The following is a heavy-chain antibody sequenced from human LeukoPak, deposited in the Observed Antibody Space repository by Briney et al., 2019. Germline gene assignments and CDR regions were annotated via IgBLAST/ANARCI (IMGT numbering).Heavy chain of an antibody. J-gene: IGHJ4*02. V-gene: IGHV4-4*07. CDR2: ISSSGST. Sequence: SETLSLTCNVSGGSISSYYWSWIRQPAGKGLEWIGRISSSGSTNYDPSLKSRVTISVDTSKDQFSLKLSSVTAADTAVYYCARGVDGSSWYSDYWGQGTLVTVSS. CDR1: GGSISSYY. D-gene: IGHD6-13*01. CDR3: ARGVDGSSWYSDY.